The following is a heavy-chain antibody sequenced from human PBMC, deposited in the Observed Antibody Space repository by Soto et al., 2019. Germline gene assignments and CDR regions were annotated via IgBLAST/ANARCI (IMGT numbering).Heavy chain of an antibody. J-gene: IGHJ4*02. D-gene: IGHD6-13*01. CDR3: ARVAAAGTYNFDY. CDR2: IYHSGST. Sequence: QLQLQESGSGLVKPSQTLSLTCAVSGGSISSGGYSWSWIRQPPGKGLEWIGYIYHSGSTYYNPSLKSRVAISVDRSKNQFSLKLSSVTAADTAVYYCARVAAAGTYNFDYWGQGTLVTVSS. V-gene: IGHV4-30-2*01. CDR1: GGSISSGGYS.